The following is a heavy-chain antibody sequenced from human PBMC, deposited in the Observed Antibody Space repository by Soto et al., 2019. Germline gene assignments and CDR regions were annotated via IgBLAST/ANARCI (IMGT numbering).Heavy chain of an antibody. D-gene: IGHD6-19*01. J-gene: IGHJ4*02. CDR2: FDPEDGET. CDR1: GYTLTELS. CDR3: ATVRSGWSTFDY. Sequence: ASVKVSCKVSGYTLTELSMHWVRQAPGKGLEWMGGFDPEDGETIYAQKFQGRVTMTEDTSTDTAYMELSSLRSEDTAVYYCATVRSGWSTFDYWGQGTLVTVSS. V-gene: IGHV1-24*01.